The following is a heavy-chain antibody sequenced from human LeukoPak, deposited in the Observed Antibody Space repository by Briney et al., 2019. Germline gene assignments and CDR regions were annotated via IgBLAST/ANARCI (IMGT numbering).Heavy chain of an antibody. J-gene: IGHJ3*02. CDR2: ISYDGSNK. CDR3: ASVYEGPGDIWFGEKGAFDI. V-gene: IGHV3-30-3*01. D-gene: IGHD3-10*01. Sequence: PGGSLRLSCAASGFTVSISYMSWVRQAPGKGLEWVAVISYDGSNKYYADSVKGRFTISRDNSKNTLYLQMNSLRAEDTAVYYCASVYEGPGDIWFGEKGAFDIWGQGTMVTVSS. CDR1: GFTVSISY.